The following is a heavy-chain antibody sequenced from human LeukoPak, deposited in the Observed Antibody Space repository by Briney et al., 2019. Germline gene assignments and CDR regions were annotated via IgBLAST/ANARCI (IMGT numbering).Heavy chain of an antibody. D-gene: IGHD6-19*01. J-gene: IGHJ3*02. CDR2: INPSGGST. Sequence: ASVKVSCKASGYTFTSYYMHWVRQAPGQGLEWMGIINPSGGSTSYAQKFQGRVTMTRDMSTSTVYMELSSLGSEDTAVYYCARDIAVAGTVGDAFDIWGQGTMVTVSS. CDR3: ARDIAVAGTVGDAFDI. V-gene: IGHV1-46*01. CDR1: GYTFTSYY.